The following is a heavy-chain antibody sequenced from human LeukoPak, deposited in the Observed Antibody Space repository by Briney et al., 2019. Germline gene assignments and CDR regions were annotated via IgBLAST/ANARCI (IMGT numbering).Heavy chain of an antibody. CDR3: ASAYAFWSGYNFQR. V-gene: IGHV1-69*05. CDR1: GGTFSSYA. CDR2: IIPIFCTA. Sequence: SVKVSCKASGGTFSSYAISWVRQAPGQGLEWMGGIIPIFCTANYAQKFQGRVTITTEESTSAAYMELSGLRSEDTAVYYCASAYAFWSGYNFQRWGQGTLVTVSS. J-gene: IGHJ1*01. D-gene: IGHD3-3*01.